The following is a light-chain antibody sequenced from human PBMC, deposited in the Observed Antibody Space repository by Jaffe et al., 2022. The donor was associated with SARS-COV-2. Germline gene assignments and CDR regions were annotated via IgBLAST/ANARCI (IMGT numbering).Light chain of an antibody. CDR1: SSNIGAGYD. Sequence: QSVLTQPPSVSAAPGQRVTITCTGSSSNIGAGYDVHWYQHLPGAAPKLLIFDNTKRPSGVPDRFSGSKSGTSASLAITGLLAEDEADYYCQSYDNALSVSPFGTGTKLIVL. V-gene: IGLV1-40*01. CDR2: DNT. CDR3: QSYDNALSVSP. J-gene: IGLJ2*01.